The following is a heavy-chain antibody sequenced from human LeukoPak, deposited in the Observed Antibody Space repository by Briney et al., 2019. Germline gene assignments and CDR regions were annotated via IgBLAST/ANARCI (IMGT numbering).Heavy chain of an antibody. V-gene: IGHV3-74*01. CDR2: INSDGSST. CDR1: GFIFSNYW. J-gene: IGHJ6*03. D-gene: IGHD1-26*01. CDR3: ARVSSGSYFGYYYYYMDV. Sequence: GGSLRLSCAASGFIFSNYWMHWVPQAPGKGLVCVSRINSDGSSTSYADSVKGRFTISRDNAMNTLYLQMNSLRAEDTAVYYCARVSSGSYFGYYYYYMDVWGKGTTVTVSS.